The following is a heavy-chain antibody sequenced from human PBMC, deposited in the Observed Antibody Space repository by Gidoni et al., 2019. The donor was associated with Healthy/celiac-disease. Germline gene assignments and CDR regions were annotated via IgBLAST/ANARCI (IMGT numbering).Heavy chain of an antibody. D-gene: IGHD3-9*01. CDR2: IKSKTDGGTT. J-gene: IGHJ4*02. Sequence: EVQLVESGGGLVKPGGSLRLSCAASGFTFSNAWMSWVRQAPGKGLEWVGRIKSKTDGGTTDYAAPVKGRFTISRDDSKNTLYLQMNSLKTEDTAVYYCTTDPLYDILTGYPEAYWGQGTLVTVSS. CDR1: GFTFSNAW. CDR3: TTDPLYDILTGYPEAY. V-gene: IGHV3-15*01.